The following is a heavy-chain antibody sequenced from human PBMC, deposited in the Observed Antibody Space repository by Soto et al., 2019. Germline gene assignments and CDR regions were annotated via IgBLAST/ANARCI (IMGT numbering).Heavy chain of an antibody. Sequence: EVQLVESGGGLVQPGRSLRLSCAASGFTFDDYAMHWVRQAPGKGLEWVSGISWNSGSIGYADSVKGRFTISRDNAKNSLYLQMNSLRAEDTALYYCAKDTYYPGAYYYMDVWGKGTTVTVSS. CDR2: ISWNSGSI. V-gene: IGHV3-9*01. J-gene: IGHJ6*03. D-gene: IGHD1-26*01. CDR3: AKDTYYPGAYYYMDV. CDR1: GFTFDDYA.